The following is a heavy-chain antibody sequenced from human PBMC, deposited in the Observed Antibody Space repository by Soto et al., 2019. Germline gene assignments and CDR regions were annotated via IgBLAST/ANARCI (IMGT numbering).Heavy chain of an antibody. CDR3: ARHEEGPGFYYYYGMDV. J-gene: IGHJ6*02. Sequence: LGESLKIACKGSGYSFTSYWISWVRQMPGKGLEWMGRIDPSDSYTNYSPSFQGHVTISADKSISTAYLQWSSLKASDTAMYYCARHEEGPGFYYYYGMDVWGQGTTVTVSS. CDR2: IDPSDSYT. D-gene: IGHD3-10*01. V-gene: IGHV5-10-1*01. CDR1: GYSFTSYW.